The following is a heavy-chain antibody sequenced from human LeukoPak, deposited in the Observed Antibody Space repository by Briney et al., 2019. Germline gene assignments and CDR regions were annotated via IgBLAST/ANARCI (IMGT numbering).Heavy chain of an antibody. J-gene: IGHJ4*02. Sequence: PSETLSLTCTVSGGSISSYYWSWIRQPPGKGLEWIGYIYYSGSTNYNPSLKSRVTISVDTSKNQFSLKLSSVTAAGTAVYYCARHSENGPEYFDYWGQGTLVTVSS. V-gene: IGHV4-59*08. D-gene: IGHD2-8*01. CDR1: GGSISSYY. CDR3: ARHSENGPEYFDY. CDR2: IYYSGST.